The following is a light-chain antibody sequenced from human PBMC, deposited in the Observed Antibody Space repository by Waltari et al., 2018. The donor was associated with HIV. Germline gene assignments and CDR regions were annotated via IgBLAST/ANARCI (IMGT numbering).Light chain of an antibody. V-gene: IGLV7-46*01. CDR3: LLSYNGARV. Sequence: QAVVTQEPSLTVSPGGTVTLTCDSSTGPVTNAHYPYWLQQRPGQAPMTLIFDTTKRHSWTPARFSGSLRGGKAALTLAGAQSEDEAEYYCLLSYNGARVCGGGTKVTVL. CDR2: DTT. J-gene: IGLJ3*02. CDR1: TGPVTNAHY.